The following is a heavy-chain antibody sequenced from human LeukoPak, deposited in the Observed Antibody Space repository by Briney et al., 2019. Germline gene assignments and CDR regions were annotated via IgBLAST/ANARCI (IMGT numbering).Heavy chain of an antibody. D-gene: IGHD2-15*01. CDR2: IKQDGSEK. CDR3: SRSRYLCSGGSCYRPFDY. CDR1: GFTISSYW. J-gene: IGHJ4*02. V-gene: IGHV3-7*01. Sequence: GGSLRLSCAASGFTISSYWMSWVRQAPGKGLEWVANIKQDGSEKYYVDSVKGRFTISRDSAKNSLYLQMNSLRAEDTAVYYCSRSRYLCSGGSCYRPFDYWGQGTLVTVSS.